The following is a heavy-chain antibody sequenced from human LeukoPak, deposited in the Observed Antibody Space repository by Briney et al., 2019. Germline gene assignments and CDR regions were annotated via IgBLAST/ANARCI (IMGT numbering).Heavy chain of an antibody. V-gene: IGHV3-33*08. CDR2: IWYDGSNK. J-gene: IGHJ4*02. Sequence: GGSLRLSCVASGFTFSSYTMHWVRQAPGKGLEWVAVIWYDGSNKYYADSVKGRFTISRDNSKNTLYLQMNSLRAEDTAVYYCARGGPTTVNTYKMGYWGQGTLVTVSS. CDR1: GFTFSSYT. CDR3: ARGGPTTVNTYKMGY. D-gene: IGHD4-17*01.